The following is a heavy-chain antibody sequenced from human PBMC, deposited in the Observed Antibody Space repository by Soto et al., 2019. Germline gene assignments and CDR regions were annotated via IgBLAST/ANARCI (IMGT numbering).Heavy chain of an antibody. D-gene: IGHD4-4*01. V-gene: IGHV3-74*01. Sequence: PGGSLRLSCAASGFTFYNYWMHWVRQAPGKGLVWVSRISTDGTTTGYADSVKGRFTFSRDNAKNTLYLQMNSLRAEDTVVYYCVRDRTTVTLFDYWGQGALVTVSS. CDR2: ISTDGTTT. J-gene: IGHJ4*02. CDR1: GFTFYNYW. CDR3: VRDRTTVTLFDY.